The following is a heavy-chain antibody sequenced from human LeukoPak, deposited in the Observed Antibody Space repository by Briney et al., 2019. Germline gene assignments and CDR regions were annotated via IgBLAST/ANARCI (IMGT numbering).Heavy chain of an antibody. D-gene: IGHD1-26*01. J-gene: IGHJ6*02. CDR2: ISWNSGSI. Sequence: GGSLRLSCAASGFTFDDYAMHWVRQAPGKGLEWVSCISWNSGSIGYADSVKGRFTISRDNAKSSLYLQMNSLRAEDTALYYCAKDMGYSGSYYPYFYYGMDVWGQGTTVTVSS. CDR1: GFTFDDYA. V-gene: IGHV3-9*01. CDR3: AKDMGYSGSYYPYFYYGMDV.